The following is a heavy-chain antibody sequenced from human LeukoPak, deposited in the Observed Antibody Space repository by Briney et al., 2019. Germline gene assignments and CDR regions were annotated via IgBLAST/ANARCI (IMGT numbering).Heavy chain of an antibody. D-gene: IGHD4-23*01. Sequence: HPGGSLRLSCAASGLTFSSYSMNWVRQAPGKGLEWVSYISSSGSTIYYADSGKGRFTISRDNAKNSLYLQMNSLRAEDTAVYYCARDYGGNSPRFDYWGQGTLVTVSS. CDR3: ARDYGGNSPRFDY. V-gene: IGHV3-48*04. CDR1: GLTFSSYS. CDR2: ISSSGSTI. J-gene: IGHJ4*02.